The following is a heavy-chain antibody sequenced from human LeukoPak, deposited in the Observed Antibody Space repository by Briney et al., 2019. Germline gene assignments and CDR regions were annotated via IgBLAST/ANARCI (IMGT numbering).Heavy chain of an antibody. D-gene: IGHD1-26*01. CDR1: GFTFSSYG. V-gene: IGHV3-30*18. CDR2: ISYDGSNK. Sequence: PGRSLRLSCAASGFTFSSYGMHWVRQAPGKGLEWVAVISYDGSNKYYADSVKGRFTISRDNSKNTLYLQMNSLRAEDTAVYYCAKTGTRIVGATFYFDYWGQGTLVTVSS. J-gene: IGHJ4*02. CDR3: AKTGTRIVGATFYFDY.